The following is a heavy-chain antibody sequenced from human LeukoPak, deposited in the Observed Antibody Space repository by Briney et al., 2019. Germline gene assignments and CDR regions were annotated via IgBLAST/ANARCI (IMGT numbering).Heavy chain of an antibody. CDR2: ISYDGSNK. V-gene: IGHV3-30*18. Sequence: PGRSLRLSCAASGFTFSSYGMHWVRQAPGKGLEWVAVISYDGSNKYYADSVKGRFTISRDNSKNTLYLQMNSLRAEDTAVYYCAKDRRALSYYYGMDVWGQGTTVTVSS. D-gene: IGHD3-10*01. J-gene: IGHJ6*02. CDR1: GFTFSSYG. CDR3: AKDRRALSYYYGMDV.